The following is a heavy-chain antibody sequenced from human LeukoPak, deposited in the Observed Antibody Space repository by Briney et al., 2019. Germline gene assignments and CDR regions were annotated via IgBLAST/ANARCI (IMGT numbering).Heavy chain of an antibody. Sequence: PSETLSLTCTVSGGSLSSSHYSWGWIRQPPGKGLEWIGSIYSGRSTYYNPSLKSRVTISVDTSKNQFSLKLSSVTAADTAVYYCARLRVSVTTTSDSDYWGQGTLVTVSS. V-gene: IGHV4-39*01. J-gene: IGHJ4*02. CDR3: ARLRVSVTTTSDSDY. CDR1: GGSLSSSHYS. D-gene: IGHD5-12*01. CDR2: IYSGRST.